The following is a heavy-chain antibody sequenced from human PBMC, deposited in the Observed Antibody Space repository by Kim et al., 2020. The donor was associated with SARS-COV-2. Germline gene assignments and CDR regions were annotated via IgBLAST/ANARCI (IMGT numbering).Heavy chain of an antibody. CDR2: INHSGST. J-gene: IGHJ5*02. CDR3: ARGQTYYYDSSARMGVWFDP. CDR1: GGSFSGYY. Sequence: SETLSLTCAVYGGSFSGYYWSWIRQPPGKGLEWIGEINHSGSTNYNPSLKSRVTISVDTSKNQFSLKLSSVTAADTAVYYCARGQTYYYDSSARMGVWFDPWGQGTLVTVSS. V-gene: IGHV4-34*01. D-gene: IGHD3-22*01.